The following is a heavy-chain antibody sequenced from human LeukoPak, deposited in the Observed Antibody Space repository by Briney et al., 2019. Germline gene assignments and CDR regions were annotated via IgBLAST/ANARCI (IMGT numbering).Heavy chain of an antibody. CDR3: ARVYCIGSTCHPATH. J-gene: IGHJ4*02. CDR1: GYTFTNYG. CDR2: ISPYNGNT. Sequence: ASVTVSCKDSGYTFTNYGISWVRQAPGQGLEWMGWISPYNGNTNYAQKVQGRVTMTTDTSTTTAYMELRSLRPDDTAVYYCARVYCIGSTCHPATHWGQGTLVTVSS. V-gene: IGHV1-18*01. D-gene: IGHD2-15*01.